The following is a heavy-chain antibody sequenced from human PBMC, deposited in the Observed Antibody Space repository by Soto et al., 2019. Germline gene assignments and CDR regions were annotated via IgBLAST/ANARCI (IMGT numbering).Heavy chain of an antibody. CDR1: GFTFSSYW. D-gene: IGHD4-17*01. J-gene: IGHJ4*02. Sequence: EVQVVEAGGDLVQPGGSLRLSCAASGFTFSSYWMHWVRQAPGKGLVWVSRIIPAGTSTYYADSVQGRFTISRDNAKNTVYLQMNSLTAEDTAVYYCARGLDGGHYGFAYWGQGTLVTVSS. CDR2: IIPAGTST. V-gene: IGHV3-74*01. CDR3: ARGLDGGHYGFAY.